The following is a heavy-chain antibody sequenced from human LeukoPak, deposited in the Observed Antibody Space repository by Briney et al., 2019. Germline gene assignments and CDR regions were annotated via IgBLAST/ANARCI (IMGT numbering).Heavy chain of an antibody. CDR2: INPNSGGT. J-gene: IGHJ4*02. V-gene: IGHV1-2*02. CDR1: GYTFTGYY. D-gene: IGHD6-13*01. Sequence: ASVKVSCKASGYTFTGYYMHWVRQAPGQGLEWMGWINPNSGGTNYAQKFQGRVTMTRDTSISTAYMELSRLRSDDTAVYYCARVVSSSSWGGFDYWGQGTLVTVSS. CDR3: ARVVSSSSWGGFDY.